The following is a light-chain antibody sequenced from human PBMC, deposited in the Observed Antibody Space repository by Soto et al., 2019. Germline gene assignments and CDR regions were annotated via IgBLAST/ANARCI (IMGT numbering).Light chain of an antibody. Sequence: DIQMTQSPSSLSASLGYKVTITCRASQTISTYLNWYQQKPGKAPRLLIYDASSLLSGVPSRFSGSGSGTDFTLTIASLQPEDFSTYYCQQSDSTPYTFGQGTKVDIK. V-gene: IGKV1-39*01. J-gene: IGKJ2*01. CDR2: DAS. CDR3: QQSDSTPYT. CDR1: QTISTY.